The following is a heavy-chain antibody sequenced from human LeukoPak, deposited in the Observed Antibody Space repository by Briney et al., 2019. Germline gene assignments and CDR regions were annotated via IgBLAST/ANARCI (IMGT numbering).Heavy chain of an antibody. J-gene: IGHJ4*02. CDR3: AKCATRLYGDSYYYFDY. CDR2: ISGSGGST. Sequence: GGSLRLSCAASGFTFSSYAMSWVRQAPGKGLEWVSAISGSGGSTYYADSVKGRFTISRDNSKNTLYLQMNSLRAEDTAVYYCAKCATRLYGDSYYYFDYWGQGTLVTVSS. V-gene: IGHV3-23*01. D-gene: IGHD4-17*01. CDR1: GFTFSSYA.